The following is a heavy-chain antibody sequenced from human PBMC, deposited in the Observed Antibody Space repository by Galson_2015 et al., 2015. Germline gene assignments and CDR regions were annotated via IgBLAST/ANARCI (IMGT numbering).Heavy chain of an antibody. V-gene: IGHV4-31*03. CDR3: ARAAAYDYVWGSPYFDY. D-gene: IGHD3-16*01. J-gene: IGHJ4*02. Sequence: TLSLTCTVSGGSISSGGYYWSWIRQHPGKGLEWIGYIYYSGSTYYNPSLKSRVTILVDTSKNQFSLKLSSVTAADTAVYYCARAAAYDYVWGSPYFDYWGQGTLVTVSS. CDR2: IYYSGST. CDR1: GGSISSGGYY.